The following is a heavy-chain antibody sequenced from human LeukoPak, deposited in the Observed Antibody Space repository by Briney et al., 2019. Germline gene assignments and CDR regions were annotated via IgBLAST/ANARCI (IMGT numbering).Heavy chain of an antibody. J-gene: IGHJ1*01. CDR3: ARDLQYYYGSGSYWYFQH. CDR1: GCTVTSEG. CDR2: ISAYNGNT. D-gene: IGHD3-10*01. Sequence: ASVKVSCKASGCTVTSEGSSWVRQAPGQGLEWMGWISAYNGNTNYAQKLQGRVTMTTDTSTSTAYMELRSLRSDDTAVYYCARDLQYYYGSGSYWYFQHWGQGTLVTVSS. V-gene: IGHV1-18*01.